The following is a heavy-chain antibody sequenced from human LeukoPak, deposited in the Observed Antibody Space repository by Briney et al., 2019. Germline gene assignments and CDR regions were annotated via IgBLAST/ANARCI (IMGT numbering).Heavy chain of an antibody. CDR1: AFIFSGHW. J-gene: IGHJ5*02. CDR3: AREVTMIRGGVGPLANWFDP. CDR2: IKEDGSER. V-gene: IGHV3-7*03. D-gene: IGHD3-10*01. Sequence: GGSLRLSCEGSAFIFSGHWMNWVRQTPGKGLEWVASIKEDGSERQYVDSVKGRFSISRDNTKGSLFLQLNSLRAEDTAVYYCAREVTMIRGGVGPLANWFDPWGQGTLVTVSS.